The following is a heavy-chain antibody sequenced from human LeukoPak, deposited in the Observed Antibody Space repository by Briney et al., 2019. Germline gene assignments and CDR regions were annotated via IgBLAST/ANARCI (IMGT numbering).Heavy chain of an antibody. J-gene: IGHJ3*02. Sequence: GASVTVSCKVSEYTLTELSMHWVRQAPGKGLEWLGGFDPEDGEIIYAQKFQGRVTMSDDTSTDTAYMELGSLRSDDTAVYYCAADRGDYSGSYWTAFDIWGQGTMASVSS. V-gene: IGHV1-24*01. CDR2: FDPEDGEI. CDR1: EYTLTELS. D-gene: IGHD1-26*01. CDR3: AADRGDYSGSYWTAFDI.